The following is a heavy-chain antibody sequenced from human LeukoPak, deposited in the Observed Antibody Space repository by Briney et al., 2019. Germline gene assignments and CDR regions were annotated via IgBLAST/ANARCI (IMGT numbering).Heavy chain of an antibody. J-gene: IGHJ4*02. V-gene: IGHV3-48*01. D-gene: IGHD2-21*01. CDR2: ISSSSSDI. CDR1: GFTFSTYS. Sequence: GGSLRLSCAASGFTFSTYSMNWVRQAPGKGLEWISYISSSSSDIYYADSVKGRFTISRDNAKNSVDLQMNSLRAEDTAVYYCARDRIGIEDFDYWGQGALVTVSS. CDR3: ARDRIGIEDFDY.